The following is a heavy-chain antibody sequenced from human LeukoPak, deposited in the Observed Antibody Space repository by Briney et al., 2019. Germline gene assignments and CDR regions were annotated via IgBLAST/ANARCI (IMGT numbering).Heavy chain of an antibody. Sequence: PSETLSLTCTVSGGSITTYYWSWIRQPPGKGLEWIGEINHSGSTNYNPSLKSRVTISVDTSKNQFSLKLSSVTAADTAVYYCARGNGGPSSGGADSYWGQGTLVTVSS. CDR2: INHSGST. CDR1: GGSITTYY. D-gene: IGHD1-26*01. V-gene: IGHV4-34*01. J-gene: IGHJ4*02. CDR3: ARGNGGPSSGGADSY.